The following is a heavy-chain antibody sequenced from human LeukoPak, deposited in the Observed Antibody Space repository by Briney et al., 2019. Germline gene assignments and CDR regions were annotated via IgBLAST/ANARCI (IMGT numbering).Heavy chain of an antibody. CDR1: GYTFTSYY. CDR3: ARPLVATADGSDYGMDV. CDR2: INPSGGST. D-gene: IGHD5-12*01. J-gene: IGHJ6*02. Sequence: VASVKVSCKASGYTFTSYYMHWVRQAPVQGLEWMGIINPSGGSTSYAQKFQGRVTMTRDTSTSTVYMELSSLRSEDTAVYYCARPLVATADGSDYGMDVWGQGTTVTVSS. V-gene: IGHV1-46*01.